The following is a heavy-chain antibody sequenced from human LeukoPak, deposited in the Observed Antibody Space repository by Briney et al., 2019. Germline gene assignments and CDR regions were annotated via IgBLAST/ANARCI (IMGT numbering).Heavy chain of an antibody. CDR2: INHSGST. CDR1: GGSFSGYY. CDR3: ARCGYYRTNWFDP. Sequence: SETLSLTCAVYGGSFSGYYWSWIRLPPGKGLEWIGEINHSGSTNYNPSLKSRVTISVDTSKNQFSLKLSSVTAADTAVYYCARCGYYRTNWFDPWGQGTLVTVSS. D-gene: IGHD3-3*01. V-gene: IGHV4-34*01. J-gene: IGHJ5*02.